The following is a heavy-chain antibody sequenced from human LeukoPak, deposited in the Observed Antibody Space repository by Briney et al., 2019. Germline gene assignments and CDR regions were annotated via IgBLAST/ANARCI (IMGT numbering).Heavy chain of an antibody. CDR2: IRSSGSII. D-gene: IGHD4-23*01. J-gene: IGHJ3*02. V-gene: IGHV3-48*03. CDR3: ARVNDYGGNDDAFDI. Sequence: PGGSLRLSCAASGFTFSSYEMNWVRQAPGKGLEWVSYIRSSGSIILCADSVKGRFTISRDNAKNSLYLQMNSLRAEDTAVYYCARVNDYGGNDDAFDIWGQGTMVTVSS. CDR1: GFTFSSYE.